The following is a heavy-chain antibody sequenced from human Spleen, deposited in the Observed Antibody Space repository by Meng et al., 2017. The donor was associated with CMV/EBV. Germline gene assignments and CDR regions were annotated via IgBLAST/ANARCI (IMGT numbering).Heavy chain of an antibody. D-gene: IGHD2-8*01. Sequence: QVKLQQWGAGLLEPSETLSLTCAVYGGSCSGYYWSWIRQPPGKGLEWIGEINHSGSTNYNPSLKSRVTISVDTSKNQFSLKLSSVTAADTAVYYCARVRGDIVLMVYASHIDYWGQGTLVTVSS. V-gene: IGHV4-34*01. CDR2: INHSGST. CDR1: GGSCSGYY. CDR3: ARVRGDIVLMVYASHIDY. J-gene: IGHJ4*02.